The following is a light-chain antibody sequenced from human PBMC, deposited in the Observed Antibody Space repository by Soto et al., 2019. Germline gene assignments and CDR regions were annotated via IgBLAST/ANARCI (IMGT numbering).Light chain of an antibody. Sequence: ETVLTQSPGTLSLSPGDRATLSCRASQTIRSNYLAWYRQTPGQAPRLLIYCASNRATGIADRFSGSGSWTDFTLIISRLEPKDFALYYCQQYGNSPWTFGQGTKVEIK. CDR1: QTIRSNY. V-gene: IGKV3-20*01. CDR2: CAS. J-gene: IGKJ1*01. CDR3: QQYGNSPWT.